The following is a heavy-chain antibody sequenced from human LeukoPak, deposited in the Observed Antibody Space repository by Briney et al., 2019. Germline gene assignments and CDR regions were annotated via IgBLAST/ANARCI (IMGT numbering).Heavy chain of an antibody. CDR2: ISSSGSTI. V-gene: IGHV3-11*04. CDR1: GFTFSSNY. J-gene: IGHJ4*02. Sequence: GGSLRLSCAASGFTFSSNYMSWVRQAPGKGLEWVSYISSSGSTIYYADSVKGRFTISRDNAKNSLYLQMNSLRAEDTAVYYCARVAMVRGVFSYWGQGTLVTVSS. CDR3: ARVAMVRGVFSY. D-gene: IGHD3-10*01.